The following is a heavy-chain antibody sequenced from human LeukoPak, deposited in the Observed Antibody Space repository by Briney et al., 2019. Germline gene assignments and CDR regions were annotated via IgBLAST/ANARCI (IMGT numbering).Heavy chain of an antibody. V-gene: IGHV4-34*01. CDR2: INDSGTT. J-gene: IGHJ4*02. Sequence: SETLSLTCAVYGGSFSGYYWSWIRQPPGKGLEWIGEINDSGTTNYNPSLKSRVTISEDTFRNQFSLKLSSMAAADTAVYYCARSGRYQIYWGRGTLVTVSS. CDR3: ARSGRYQIY. CDR1: GGSFSGYY. D-gene: IGHD3-10*01.